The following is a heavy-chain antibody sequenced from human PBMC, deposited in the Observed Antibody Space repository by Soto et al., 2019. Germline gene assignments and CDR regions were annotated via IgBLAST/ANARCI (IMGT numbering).Heavy chain of an antibody. J-gene: IGHJ4*02. Sequence: QVQLQESGPGLVKPSQTLSLTCTVSGVSISSTDYHWSWIRQRPGKGLEWIGYIYRSGNAYYNPSLPSPVSISMDTSKNQFSLNLNSVTAADTAVYYCASKKGYCSHAVCFPPNRLDFWGQGTQVTVSS. CDR3: ASKKGYCSHAVCFPPNRLDF. CDR2: IYRSGNA. D-gene: IGHD2-8*01. V-gene: IGHV4-30-4*08. CDR1: GVSISSTDYH.